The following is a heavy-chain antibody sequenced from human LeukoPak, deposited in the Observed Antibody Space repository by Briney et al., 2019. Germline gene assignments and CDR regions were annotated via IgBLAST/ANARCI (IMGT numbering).Heavy chain of an antibody. D-gene: IGHD6-13*01. CDR2: IYPGDSDT. CDR3: ARPRHQNSSPGPWYFDL. Sequence: GESLKISRKGSGYSFTSYWIGWVRQMPGKGLEWMGIIYPGDSDTRYSPSFQGQVTISADKSISTAYLQWSSLKASDTAMYHCARPRHQNSSPGPWYFDLWGRGTLVTVSS. J-gene: IGHJ2*01. CDR1: GYSFTSYW. V-gene: IGHV5-51*01.